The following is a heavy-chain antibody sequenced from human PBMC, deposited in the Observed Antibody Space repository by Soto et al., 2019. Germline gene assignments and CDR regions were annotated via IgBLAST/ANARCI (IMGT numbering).Heavy chain of an antibody. CDR1: GFTFSSYA. Sequence: EVQLSGSGGGLVQPGGSLRLSCAASGFTFSSYAMSWVRQAPGKGLEWVSAISGSSTSTYYADSVKGRFTISRDNSKNTLYLQMNSLRAEDTAVYYCAKDPSSGFAMENYLDSWGQGTLVTVSS. D-gene: IGHD3-10*01. V-gene: IGHV3-23*01. CDR3: AKDPSSGFAMENYLDS. CDR2: ISGSSTST. J-gene: IGHJ4*02.